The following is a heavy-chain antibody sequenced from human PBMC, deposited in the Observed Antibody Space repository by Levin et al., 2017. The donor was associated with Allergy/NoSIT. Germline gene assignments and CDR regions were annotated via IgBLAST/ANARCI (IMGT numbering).Heavy chain of an antibody. CDR3: ANNIPFFEWLNLDS. CDR2: ISHSGST. V-gene: IGHV4-30-2*01. D-gene: IGHD3-3*01. Sequence: SETLSLTCTVSGVSISRTGYSWSWIRQPPGKGLEWIGYISHSGSTYYNPSLKSRVTISVDTSKNHFSLNLSPVTAADTAVYYCANNIPFFEWLNLDSWGQGTLVTVSS. CDR1: GVSISRTGYS. J-gene: IGHJ4*02.